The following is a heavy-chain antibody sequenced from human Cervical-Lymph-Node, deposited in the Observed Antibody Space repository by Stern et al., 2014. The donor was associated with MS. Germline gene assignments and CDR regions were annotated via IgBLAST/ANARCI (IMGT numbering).Heavy chain of an antibody. D-gene: IGHD6-19*01. CDR1: GGSISSSSYY. CDR2: IYYSGST. J-gene: IGHJ4*02. CDR3: ARHESIAVSDY. V-gene: IGHV4-39*01. Sequence: VHLVESGPGLVKPSETLSLTCTVSGGSISSSSYYWGWIRQPPGKGLEWIGRIYYSGSTYYNPSLKSRVTISVDTSKNQFSLKLSSVTAADTAVYYCARHESIAVSDYWGQGTLVTVSS.